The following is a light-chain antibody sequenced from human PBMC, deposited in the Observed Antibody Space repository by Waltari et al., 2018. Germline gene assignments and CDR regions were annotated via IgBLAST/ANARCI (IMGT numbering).Light chain of an antibody. CDR3: CSYAGDRTYV. V-gene: IGLV2-23*01. Sequence: QSALTQPASVSGSPGQSITISCPGTSSEFGHYNLVPRYQQKPGKAPKFMIYEGSKRPSGVSNRFSGSKSGNTASLTISGLQAEDEADYYCCSYAGDRTYVFGTGTKVTVL. CDR1: SSEFGHYNL. CDR2: EGS. J-gene: IGLJ1*01.